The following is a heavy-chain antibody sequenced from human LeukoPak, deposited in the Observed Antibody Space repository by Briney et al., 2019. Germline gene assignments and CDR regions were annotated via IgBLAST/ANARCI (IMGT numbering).Heavy chain of an antibody. D-gene: IGHD1-26*01. J-gene: IGHJ6*01. Sequence: GGSLRLSCAASGFTLSTYWMTWVRQAPGKGLEWVSGISGSGDNTLYADSVKGRFTISRDNSKNTLYLEMNSLRAEDTAIYYCAKMKGHPLPKYYMDVWGQGTTVTVSS. V-gene: IGHV3-23*01. CDR3: AKMKGHPLPKYYMDV. CDR2: ISGSGDNT. CDR1: GFTLSTYW.